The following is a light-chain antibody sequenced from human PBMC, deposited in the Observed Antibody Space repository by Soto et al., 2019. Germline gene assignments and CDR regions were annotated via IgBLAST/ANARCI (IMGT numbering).Light chain of an antibody. J-gene: IGKJ2*01. CDR1: QSLLDSNGYNY. Sequence: DIVMTQSPLSLAVTPGEPASISCRSSQSLLDSNGYNYLDWYLQKPGQSPQLLIYMGSYRASGVPDRFSGSGSGTDFTLKISRVEAEDVGVYYCMQALHTLNTFGQGNKLEIK. CDR3: MQALHTLNT. V-gene: IGKV2-28*01. CDR2: MGS.